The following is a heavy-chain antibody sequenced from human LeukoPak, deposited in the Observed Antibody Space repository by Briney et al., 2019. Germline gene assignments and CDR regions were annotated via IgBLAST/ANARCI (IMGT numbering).Heavy chain of an antibody. CDR3: ASHVDIVATARFDY. D-gene: IGHD5-12*01. J-gene: IGHJ4*02. CDR1: GGTFSSHT. Sequence: SVKVSCKASGGTFSSHTISWVRQAPGQGLEWMGRIIPILGIANYAQKFQGRVTITADKSTSTAYMELSSLRSEDTAVYYCASHVDIVATARFDYWGQGTLVTVSS. V-gene: IGHV1-69*02. CDR2: IIPILGIA.